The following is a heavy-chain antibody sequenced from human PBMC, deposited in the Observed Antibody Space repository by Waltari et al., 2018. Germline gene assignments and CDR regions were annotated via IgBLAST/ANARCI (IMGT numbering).Heavy chain of an antibody. J-gene: IGHJ4*02. Sequence: EVQLVQSGAEVKKPGESLRISCKGSGYTCTNNWLGWVRQVPGKGLDWMALIYPGDSDSRYSPSFQGQVTISADKSISTAYLQWRSLKASDTAIYYCARISHIVNPDAYYYDYWGPGTLVTVAS. CDR1: GYTCTNNW. D-gene: IGHD5-12*01. CDR3: ARISHIVNPDAYYYDY. CDR2: IYPGDSDS. V-gene: IGHV5-51*01.